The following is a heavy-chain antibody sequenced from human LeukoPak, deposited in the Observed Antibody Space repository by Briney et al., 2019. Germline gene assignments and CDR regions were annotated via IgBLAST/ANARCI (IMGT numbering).Heavy chain of an antibody. CDR1: GYTFTNYG. CDR3: ARGDYGSNPDY. V-gene: IGHV1-18*01. D-gene: IGHD4-23*01. CDR2: ISGNNGNT. Sequence: ASVKVSRKASGYTFTNYGINWVRQPPGQGLEWMGWISGNNGNTNYAQKLQGRVTMTTDTSTTKAYMELRSLRSDDTAMYYCARGDYGSNPDYWGRGTMVSVSS. J-gene: IGHJ4*02.